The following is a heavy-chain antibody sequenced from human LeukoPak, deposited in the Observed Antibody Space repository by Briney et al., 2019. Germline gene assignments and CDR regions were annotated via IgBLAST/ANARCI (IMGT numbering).Heavy chain of an antibody. D-gene: IGHD3-22*01. V-gene: IGHV1-69*04. CDR2: IIPILGIA. J-gene: IGHJ6*02. Sequence: ASVKVSCKASGGTFSSYAISWVRQAPGQGLEWMRRIIPILGIANYAQKFQGRVTITADKSTSTAYMELSSLRSEDTAVYYCARDRIRDSSGYYYYYYGMDVWGQGTTVTVSS. CDR3: ARDRIRDSSGYYYYYYGMDV. CDR1: GGTFSSYA.